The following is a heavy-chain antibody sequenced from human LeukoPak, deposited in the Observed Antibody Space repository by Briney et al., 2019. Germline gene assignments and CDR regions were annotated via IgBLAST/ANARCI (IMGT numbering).Heavy chain of an antibody. V-gene: IGHV7-4-1*02. CDR2: INTNTGNP. CDR3: ASPASEGAFDI. Sequence: ASVTVSCKASGYTFTSYAMNWVRQAPGEGLEWMGWINTNTGNPTYAQGFTGRFVFSLDTSVSTAYLQISSLNAEDTAVYYCASPASEGAFDIWGQGTMVTVSS. J-gene: IGHJ3*02. CDR1: GYTFTSYA.